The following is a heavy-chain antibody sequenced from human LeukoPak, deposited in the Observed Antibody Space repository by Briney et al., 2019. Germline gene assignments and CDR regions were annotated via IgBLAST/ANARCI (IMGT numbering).Heavy chain of an antibody. J-gene: IGHJ4*02. Sequence: PGGSLRLSCVASGLSVSSNYMSWVRQAPGKGLEWVSVIYRDGSSYYAESVKGRFTISRDNSKNTLYIQMNSLRADDTAVYYCARSFYDILIGYYQYFDYWGQGTLVTVSS. CDR3: ARSFYDILIGYYQYFDY. V-gene: IGHV3-66*01. CDR2: IYRDGSS. D-gene: IGHD3-9*01. CDR1: GLSVSSNY.